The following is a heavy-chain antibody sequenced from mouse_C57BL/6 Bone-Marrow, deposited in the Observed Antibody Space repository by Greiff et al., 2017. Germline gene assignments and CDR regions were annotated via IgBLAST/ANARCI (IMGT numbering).Heavy chain of an antibody. Sequence: QVQLQQPGAELVKPGASVKMSCKASGYTFTSYWITWVKQRPGPGLEWIGDIYPGSGSPNYNEKFTSKATLTVDTSSSPAYMKLSSVTSEDSAVYYCARSKSFAYWGQGTLVTVSA. CDR2: IYPGSGSP. CDR1: GYTFTSYW. D-gene: IGHD2-5*01. J-gene: IGHJ3*01. V-gene: IGHV1-55*01. CDR3: ARSKSFAY.